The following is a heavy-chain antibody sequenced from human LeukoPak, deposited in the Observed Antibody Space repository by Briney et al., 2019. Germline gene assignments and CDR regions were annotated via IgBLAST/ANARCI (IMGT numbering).Heavy chain of an antibody. V-gene: IGHV4-31*03. CDR3: ARDFPYYYGSGSYYYYGMDV. D-gene: IGHD3-10*01. J-gene: IGHJ6*02. CDR2: IYYSGST. CDR1: GGSISSGGYC. Sequence: PSQTLSLTCTVSGGSISSGGYCWSWIRQHPGKGLEWIGYIYYSGSTYYNPSLQSRVTISVDTSKNQFSLKLSSVTAADTAVYYCARDFPYYYGSGSYYYYGMDVWGQGTTVTVSS.